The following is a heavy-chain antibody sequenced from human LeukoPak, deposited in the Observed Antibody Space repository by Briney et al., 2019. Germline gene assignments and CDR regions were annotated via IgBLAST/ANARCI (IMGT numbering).Heavy chain of an antibody. CDR3: AKSLLRFGESLWGFFDY. V-gene: IGHV3-23*01. D-gene: IGHD3-10*01. Sequence: GGSLRLSCAASGFTFSSYAMSWVRQAPGKGLEWVSAISGSGGSTYYADSVKGRFTISRDNSKNTLYLQMNSLRAEDTAVYYCAKSLLRFGESLWGFFDYWGQGTLVTVSS. CDR2: ISGSGGST. J-gene: IGHJ4*02. CDR1: GFTFSSYA.